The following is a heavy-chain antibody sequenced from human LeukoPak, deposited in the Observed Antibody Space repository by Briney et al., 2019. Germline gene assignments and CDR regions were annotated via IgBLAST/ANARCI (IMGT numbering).Heavy chain of an antibody. D-gene: IGHD4-17*01. V-gene: IGHV3-23*01. CDR3: AKDAWVTRANYFDY. J-gene: IGHJ4*02. CDR1: GFTFDDYA. Sequence: PGGSLRLSCAASGFTFDDYAMSWVRQAPGKGLEWVSAISGSGGSTYYADSVKGRFTISRDNSKNTLYLQMNSLRAEDTAVYYCAKDAWVTRANYFDYWGQGTLVTVSS. CDR2: ISGSGGST.